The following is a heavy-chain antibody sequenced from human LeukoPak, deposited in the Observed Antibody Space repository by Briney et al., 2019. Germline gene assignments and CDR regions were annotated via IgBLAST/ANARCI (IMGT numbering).Heavy chain of an antibody. J-gene: IGHJ5*02. D-gene: IGHD3-3*01. V-gene: IGHV2-5*01. CDR3: AHTIRFLGCFEP. Sequence: GPTLVNATQTLTLTCTFSGFSLSTSGVGVGWIRQPPGKALEWLALIYWKDDKRYSLSLQSRLTITKDTSKNQVVLTMTNMDPVDTATYYCAHTIRFLGCFEPWGQGTLDTVSS. CDR2: IYWKDDK. CDR1: GFSLSTSGVG.